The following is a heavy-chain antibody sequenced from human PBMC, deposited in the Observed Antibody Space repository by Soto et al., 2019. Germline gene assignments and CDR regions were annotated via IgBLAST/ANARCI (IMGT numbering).Heavy chain of an antibody. CDR2: IYWDDDK. J-gene: IGHJ4*02. D-gene: IGHD6-6*01. CDR1: GFSFSTNAVG. CDR3: THLSSYSRPHFI. Sequence: QITLKESGPTLVKPTQTLTLTCTFSGFSFSTNAVGVGWIRQPPGKALECLAVIYWDDDKRFSPFLKSRLTITKDTSKNQVVLTMTNMDPVDTATYYCTHLSSYSRPHFIWGPGTLVTVSS. V-gene: IGHV2-5*02.